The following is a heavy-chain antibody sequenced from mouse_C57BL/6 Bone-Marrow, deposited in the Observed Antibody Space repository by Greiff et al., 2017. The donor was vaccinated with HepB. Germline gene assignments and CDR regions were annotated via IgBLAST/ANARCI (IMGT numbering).Heavy chain of an antibody. J-gene: IGHJ1*03. D-gene: IGHD1-1*01. CDR2: INPNNGGT. V-gene: IGHV1-22*01. Sequence: VHVKQSGPELVKPGASVKMSCKASGYTFTDYNMHWVKQSHGKSLEWIGYINPNNGGTSYNQKFKGKATLTVNKSSSTAYMELRSLTSEDSAVYYCAPRSTVVATRYFDVWGTGTTVTVSS. CDR3: APRSTVVATRYFDV. CDR1: GYTFTDYN.